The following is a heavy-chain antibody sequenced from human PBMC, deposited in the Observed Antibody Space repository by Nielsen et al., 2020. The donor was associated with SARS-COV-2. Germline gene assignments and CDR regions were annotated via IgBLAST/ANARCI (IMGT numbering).Heavy chain of an antibody. D-gene: IGHD2-21*02. Sequence: GGSLRLSCEASGFPFSRYDMYWVRQVPGKSLEWVSTIASAGDTFYPDSVKGRFSVSRENAKNSLHLQMNSLRAGDTAVYYCATRAQPYCGGDCRAGWGQGTLVIVSS. CDR3: ATRAQPYCGGDCRAG. CDR2: IASAGDT. CDR1: GFPFSRYD. V-gene: IGHV3-13*04. J-gene: IGHJ4*02.